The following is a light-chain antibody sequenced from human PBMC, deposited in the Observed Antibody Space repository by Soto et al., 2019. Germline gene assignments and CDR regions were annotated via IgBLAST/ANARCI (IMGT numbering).Light chain of an antibody. V-gene: IGKV1-17*01. CDR1: QGIGDD. CDR2: AAS. Sequence: DIQMPQSPSSLSASVGDRVIITCRASQGIGDDLGWYQQKPGKAPKHLIYAASSLQSGVPSRFSGSGAGTDFTLPISSLQPDDFAAYYCLQHNTYPRTFGPGAKVEVK. J-gene: IGKJ1*01. CDR3: LQHNTYPRT.